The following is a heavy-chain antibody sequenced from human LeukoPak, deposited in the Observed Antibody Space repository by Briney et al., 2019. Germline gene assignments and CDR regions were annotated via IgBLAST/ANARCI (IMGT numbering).Heavy chain of an antibody. Sequence: GGSLRLSCAASGFTFSSYAMSWVRQAPGKGLEWVSAISGSGGSTYCADSVKGRFTISRDYSKNTLYLQMNSLRAEDTAAYYCAKVEAARPGGHLVGWGQGTLVTVSS. CDR1: GFTFSSYA. CDR3: AKVEAARPGGHLVG. CDR2: ISGSGGST. D-gene: IGHD6-6*01. J-gene: IGHJ4*02. V-gene: IGHV3-23*01.